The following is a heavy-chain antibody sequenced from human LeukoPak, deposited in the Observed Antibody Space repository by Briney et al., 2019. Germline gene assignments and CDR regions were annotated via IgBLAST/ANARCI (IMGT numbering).Heavy chain of an antibody. J-gene: IGHJ4*02. V-gene: IGHV3-11*01. CDR2: ISSSGSTL. Sequence: GGSLGLSCAASGFIFSDYYMSWIRQAPGKGLEYVSYISSSGSTLDYGDSVKGRFTISRDNAKNSLYLQMNSLRAEDTAVYYCARGKQQLDYWGQGTLVTVSS. CDR3: ARGKQQLDY. CDR1: GFIFSDYY. D-gene: IGHD6-13*01.